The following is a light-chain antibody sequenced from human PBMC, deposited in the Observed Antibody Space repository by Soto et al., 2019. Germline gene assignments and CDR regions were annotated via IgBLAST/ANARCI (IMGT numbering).Light chain of an antibody. CDR3: EQTYSTPVT. V-gene: IGKV1-39*01. Sequence: DIQMTQSPSSLAASVGGRVTVTCRTSQKINNYLNWYQQKPGKAPKLLIYGASSVQSGVPLRFSGSGSGTEFTLTISSLQPEDFAIYYCEQTYSTPVTCGQGTRREIK. J-gene: IGKJ5*01. CDR2: GAS. CDR1: QKINNY.